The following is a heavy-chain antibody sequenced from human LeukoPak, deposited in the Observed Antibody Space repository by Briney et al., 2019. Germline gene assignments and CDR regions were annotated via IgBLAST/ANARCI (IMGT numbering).Heavy chain of an antibody. CDR3: ARHFTAPYQFDY. Sequence: SETLSLTCTVSGGSISTYYGSWIRQPPGKGLEWIGYIYYSGTINYNPSLKSRVTISVDTSKNQFSLKLSSVTAADTAVYYCARHFTAPYQFDYWGPGTLVTVSS. CDR1: GGSISTYY. J-gene: IGHJ4*02. CDR2: IYYSGTI. D-gene: IGHD2-2*01. V-gene: IGHV4-59*08.